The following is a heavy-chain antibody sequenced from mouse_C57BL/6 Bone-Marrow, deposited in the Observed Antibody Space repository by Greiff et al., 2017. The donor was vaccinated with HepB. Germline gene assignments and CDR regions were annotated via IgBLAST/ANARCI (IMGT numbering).Heavy chain of an antibody. J-gene: IGHJ1*03. CDR1: GYTFTSYD. V-gene: IGHV1-85*01. CDR3: ARGIYFDV. Sequence: QVQLKQSGPELVKPGASVQLSCKASGYTFTSYDINWVKQRPGQGLEWIGWIYPRDGSTKYNEKFKGKATLTVDTSSSTAYMELHSLTSADSAVYFCARGIYFDVWGTGTTVTVSS. CDR2: IYPRDGST.